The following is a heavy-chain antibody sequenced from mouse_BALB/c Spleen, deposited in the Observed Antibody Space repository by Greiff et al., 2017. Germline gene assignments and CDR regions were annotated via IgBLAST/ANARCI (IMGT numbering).Heavy chain of an antibody. CDR1: GYTFTSYW. Sequence: QVQLKQSGAELARPGASVKLSCKASGYTFTSYWMHWVKQRPGQGLEWIGYINPSSGYTNYNQKFKDKATLTADKSSSTAYMQLSSLTSEDSAVYYCARRDWDAMDYWGQGTSVTVSS. J-gene: IGHJ4*01. V-gene: IGHV1-4*01. D-gene: IGHD4-1*01. CDR2: INPSSGYT. CDR3: ARRDWDAMDY.